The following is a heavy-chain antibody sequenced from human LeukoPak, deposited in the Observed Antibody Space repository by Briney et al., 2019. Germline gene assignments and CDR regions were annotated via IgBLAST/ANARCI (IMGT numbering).Heavy chain of an antibody. CDR1: GGSITSYY. D-gene: IGHD2-2*01. J-gene: IGHJ4*02. Sequence: SETLSLTCTVSGGSITSYYWSWIRQPAGKGLEWIGRIYTSGSTNYNPSLKGRVTMSVDTSKNQFSLKLSSVTAADTAVYYCSSTRFKYYFDYWGQGTLVTVSS. CDR2: IYTSGST. V-gene: IGHV4-4*07. CDR3: SSTRFKYYFDY.